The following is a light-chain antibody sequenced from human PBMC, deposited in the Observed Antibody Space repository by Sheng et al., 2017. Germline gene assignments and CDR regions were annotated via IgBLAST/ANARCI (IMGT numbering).Light chain of an antibody. J-gene: IGKJ4*01. CDR3: QQCSIWPLT. CDR2: DAS. CDR1: QSVSNN. V-gene: IGKV3-11*01. Sequence: VATQSPATLSVIPGERATLSCRASQSVSNNVAWYQQKPGQAPRLLIFDASNRATGIPARFSGSGSGTDFTLTISSLEPEDFAVYYCQQCSIWPLTFGGGTKVEIK.